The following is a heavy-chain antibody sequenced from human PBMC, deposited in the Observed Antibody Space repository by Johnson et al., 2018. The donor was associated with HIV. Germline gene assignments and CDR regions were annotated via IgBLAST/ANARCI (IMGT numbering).Heavy chain of an antibody. Sequence: QLVESGGGVVQPGGSLRLSCAASGFTFSSYGMHWVRQAPGKGLEWVAVIWYDGSNKYYADSVKGRFTISRDNSKNTLYLQMNSLRAEDTAVYYCAKEGSSGYYDALDIWGQGTMVTVSS. CDR2: IWYDGSNK. D-gene: IGHD3-22*01. V-gene: IGHV3-33*06. CDR1: GFTFSSYG. CDR3: AKEGSSGYYDALDI. J-gene: IGHJ3*02.